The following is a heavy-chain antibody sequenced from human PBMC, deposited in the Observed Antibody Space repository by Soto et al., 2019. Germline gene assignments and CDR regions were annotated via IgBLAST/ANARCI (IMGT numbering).Heavy chain of an antibody. CDR3: ASEIRRGSLGIDV. D-gene: IGHD3-10*01. CDR2: IYYSGST. CDR1: GGSISSGDYY. J-gene: IGHJ6*02. Sequence: SETLSLTCTVSGGSISSGDYYWSWIRQPPGKGLEWIGYIYYSGSTYYNPSLKSRVTISVDTSKNQFSLKLSSVTAADTAVYYCASEIRRGSLGIDVWGQGTTVTVSS. V-gene: IGHV4-30-4*01.